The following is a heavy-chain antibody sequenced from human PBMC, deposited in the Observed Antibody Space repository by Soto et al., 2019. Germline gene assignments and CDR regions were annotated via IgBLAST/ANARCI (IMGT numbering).Heavy chain of an antibody. D-gene: IGHD2-21*01. V-gene: IGHV3-11*06. CDR2: ISPKSTYT. CDR3: AIGGGGGLFEH. CDR1: GFPVSDYY. J-gene: IGHJ4*02. Sequence: QVHLVEYGGGLVKPGGSLRLSCATSGFPVSDYYMSWIRQAPGKGLEWLSHISPKSTYTNYADSVKGRFTISRDNTKSSLFLQMNSLGVEDTAVYYCAIGGGGGLFEHWGQGVLVTVSS.